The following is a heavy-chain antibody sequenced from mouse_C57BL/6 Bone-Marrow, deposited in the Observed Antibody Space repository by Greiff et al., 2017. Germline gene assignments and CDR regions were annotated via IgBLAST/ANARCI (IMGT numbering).Heavy chain of an antibody. D-gene: IGHD3-2*02. V-gene: IGHV7-3*01. CDR3: ARYIEDSSGFYYFDY. CDR2: IRNKANGYTT. Sequence: EVMLVESGGGLVQPGGSLSLSCAASGFTFTDYYMSWVRQPPWKALEWLGFIRNKANGYTTEYSASVKGRFTISRDNSQSILYLQMNALRAEDSATYYCARYIEDSSGFYYFDYWGQGTTLTVSS. J-gene: IGHJ2*01. CDR1: GFTFTDYY.